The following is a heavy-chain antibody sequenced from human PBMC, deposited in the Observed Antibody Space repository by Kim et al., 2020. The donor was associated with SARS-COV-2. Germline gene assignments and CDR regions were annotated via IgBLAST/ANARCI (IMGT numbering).Heavy chain of an antibody. V-gene: IGHV4-39*01. D-gene: IGHD3-3*01. CDR3: ARHGVDLMGQTYYDCWSGYYGGDYFDY. CDR2: IYYSGST. CDR1: GGSISSSSYY. Sequence: SETLSLTCTVSGGSISSSSYYWGWIRQPPGKGLEWIGSIYYSGSTYYNPSPKSRVTISVDTSKNQFSLKLSSVTAADTAVYYCARHGVDLMGQTYYDCWSGYYGGDYFDYGGQGTLVPVSS. J-gene: IGHJ4*02.